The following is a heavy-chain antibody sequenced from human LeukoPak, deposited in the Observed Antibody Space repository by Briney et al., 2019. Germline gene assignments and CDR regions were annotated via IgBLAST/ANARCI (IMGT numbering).Heavy chain of an antibody. CDR3: ARHTDSSGYYPYYFDY. CDR2: IYYSGST. J-gene: IGHJ4*02. D-gene: IGHD3-22*01. Sequence: SETLSLTCTVSGGSISSSSYYWGWIRQPPGKGLEWIGSIYYSGSTYYNPSLKSRVTISVDTSKNQFSLKLSSVTAADTAVYYCARHTDSSGYYPYYFDYWGQGTLVTVSS. V-gene: IGHV4-39*01. CDR1: GGSISSSSYY.